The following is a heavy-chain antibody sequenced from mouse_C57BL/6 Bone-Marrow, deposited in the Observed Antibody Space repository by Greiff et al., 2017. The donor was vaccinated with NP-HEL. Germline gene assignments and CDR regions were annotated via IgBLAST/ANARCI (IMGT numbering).Heavy chain of an antibody. V-gene: IGHV14-2*01. CDR1: GFNIKDYY. Sequence: EVQLQQSGAELVKPGASVKLSCTASGFNIKDYYMHWVKQRTEQGLEWIGRIDPEDGETKYAPQFQGKAPITADTSSNTAYLQLSSLTSEDTAVYYCARWFLDVWGTGTTVTVSS. CDR3: ARWFLDV. CDR2: IDPEDGET. J-gene: IGHJ1*03.